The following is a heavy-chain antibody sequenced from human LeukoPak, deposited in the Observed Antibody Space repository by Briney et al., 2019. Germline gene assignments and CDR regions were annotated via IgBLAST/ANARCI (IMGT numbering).Heavy chain of an antibody. CDR3: ARESRDGYNYGVDY. CDR2: IIPILGIA. Sequence: SVKVSCKASGGTFSDYAISWVRQAPGQGLEWMGRIIPILGIADYAQNFQGRVTITADKSTSTAYMELSSLRSEDTAVYYCARESRDGYNYGVDYWGQGTLVTVSS. D-gene: IGHD5-24*01. J-gene: IGHJ4*02. V-gene: IGHV1-69*04. CDR1: GGTFSDYA.